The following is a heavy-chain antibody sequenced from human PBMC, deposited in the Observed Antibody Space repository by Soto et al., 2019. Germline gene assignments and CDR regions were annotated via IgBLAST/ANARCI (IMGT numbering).Heavy chain of an antibody. CDR3: ARYCSSVSCYDEI. CDR1: GYTFIGYY. D-gene: IGHD2-15*01. Sequence: ASVKVSCKASGYTFIGYYIHWVRQAPGQGLEWMGWINPNSGSTNYAQKFQGRVTMTKDTSIRTTYMDLSRLRSDDTAVYYCARYCSSVSCYDEIWGQGTMVTVSS. CDR2: INPNSGST. J-gene: IGHJ3*02. V-gene: IGHV1-2*02.